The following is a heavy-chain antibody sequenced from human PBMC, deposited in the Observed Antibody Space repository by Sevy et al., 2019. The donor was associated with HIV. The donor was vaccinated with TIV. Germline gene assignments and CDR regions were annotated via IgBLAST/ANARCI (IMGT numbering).Heavy chain of an antibody. CDR1: GFTFSNAW. V-gene: IGHV3-15*01. CDR3: TAGVGASDFDY. D-gene: IGHD1-26*01. Sequence: GGSLRLSCAASGFTFSNAWMSWVRQAPGKGLEWVDRIKSKTEGATGDFAAPVKGRLLISRDDSRNTVYLQMNSLKTEDTAVYYCTAGVGASDFDYWGQGTLVTVSS. CDR2: IKSKTEGATG. J-gene: IGHJ4*02.